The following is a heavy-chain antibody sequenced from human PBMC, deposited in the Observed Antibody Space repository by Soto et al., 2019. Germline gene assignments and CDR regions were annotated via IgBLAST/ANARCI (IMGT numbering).Heavy chain of an antibody. CDR3: ARSIAVPSSHIDH. CDR2: VYYTGST. Sequence: KPSETLSLTCRVSRGAMSGYYWSWIRQAPGKGLEWIGYVYYTGSTNYNPSLQSRVTISVDTSNKQFSLSLRLVTAADTAVYFCARSIAVPSSHIDHWGQGIRVTVSS. D-gene: IGHD6-6*01. J-gene: IGHJ4*02. CDR1: RGAMSGYY. V-gene: IGHV4-59*01.